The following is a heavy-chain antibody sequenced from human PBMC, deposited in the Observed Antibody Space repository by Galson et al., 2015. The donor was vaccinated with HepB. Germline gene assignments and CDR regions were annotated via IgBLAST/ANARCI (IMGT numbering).Heavy chain of an antibody. J-gene: IGHJ3*01. CDR3: VRQYDTSGYYPY. V-gene: IGHV1-69*13. D-gene: IGHD3-22*01. CDR1: AGAFSTYT. Sequence: SVKVSCKASAGAFSTYTLSWVRQAPGQGLEWMGGIIPLFGSANYAQKFQGRVTITADESTSTTYMELRRLRSEDTAVYYCVRQYDTSGYYPYWGQGTVVTVSS. CDR2: IIPLFGSA.